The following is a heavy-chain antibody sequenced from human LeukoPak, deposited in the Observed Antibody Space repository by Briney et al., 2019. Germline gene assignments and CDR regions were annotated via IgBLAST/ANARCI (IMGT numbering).Heavy chain of an antibody. CDR1: GGSISSYY. V-gene: IGHV4-59*08. CDR2: IYYSGST. CDR3: ARHHYDYVWGSYTENWVDP. Sequence: PSETLSLTCTVSGGSISSYYWSWIRQPPGKGLEWIGYIYYSGSTNYNPSLKSRVTISVDTSKNQFSLKLSSVTAADTAVYYCARHHYDYVWGSYTENWVDPWGQGTLVTVSS. J-gene: IGHJ5*02. D-gene: IGHD3-16*01.